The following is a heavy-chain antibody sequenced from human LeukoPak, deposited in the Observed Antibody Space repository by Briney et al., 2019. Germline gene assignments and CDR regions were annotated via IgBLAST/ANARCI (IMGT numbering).Heavy chain of an antibody. CDR3: AKDLYSSSWYGFDY. V-gene: IGHV3-7*03. D-gene: IGHD6-13*01. J-gene: IGHJ4*02. CDR2: IKQDGDEK. CDR1: GFTVSGYW. Sequence: PGGSLRLSCAASGFTVSGYWMSWVRRAPGKGLEWVANIKQDGDEKYYVDSVKGRFTIFRDNSKNMLYLQMNSLRAEDTAVYYCAKDLYSSSWYGFDYWGQGTLVTVSS.